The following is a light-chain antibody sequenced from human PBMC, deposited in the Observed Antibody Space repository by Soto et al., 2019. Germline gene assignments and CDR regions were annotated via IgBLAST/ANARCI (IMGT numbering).Light chain of an antibody. CDR3: QQRSNWLT. Sequence: WCLRGLGQPPKLLIYWASTRESGVPDRFSGSGSGTDFTLTISSLEPEDFAVYYCQQRSNWLTFGGGTKVDIK. CDR2: WAS. V-gene: IGKV4-1*01. J-gene: IGKJ4*01.